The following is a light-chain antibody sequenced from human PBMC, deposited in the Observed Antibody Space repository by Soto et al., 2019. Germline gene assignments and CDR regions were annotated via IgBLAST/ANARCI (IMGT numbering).Light chain of an antibody. CDR2: DVT. CDR3: CSYGCSFPYV. V-gene: IGLV2-11*01. CDR1: SSDVGGYDY. J-gene: IGLJ1*01. Sequence: SALTQPPSVSGSPGQSVTISCTGTSSDVGGYDYVSWYQQHPGKAPKLLIYDVTKRPSGVPDRFSGSKSGNTASLTISGLQAEDEADFLCCSYGCSFPYVFGNGPKVTV.